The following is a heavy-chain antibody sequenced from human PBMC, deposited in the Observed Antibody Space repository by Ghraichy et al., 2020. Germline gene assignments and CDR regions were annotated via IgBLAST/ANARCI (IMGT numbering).Heavy chain of an antibody. CDR2: TYYTSTWFN. V-gene: IGHV6-1*01. J-gene: IGHJ3*02. CDR1: GDSVSSNGVA. CDR3: ARGRNSAFDI. D-gene: IGHD4-23*01. Sequence: SQTLSLTCAISGDSVSSNGVAWNWIRQSPSRGLEWLGRTYYTSTWFNDYAKSVRGRITINPDTSENQFSLKLSSVIPEDTAVYYCARGRNSAFDIWAQGTMVIVSS.